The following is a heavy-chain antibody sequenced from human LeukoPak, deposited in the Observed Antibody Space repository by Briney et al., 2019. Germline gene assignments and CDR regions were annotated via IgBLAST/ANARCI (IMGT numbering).Heavy chain of an antibody. CDR2: ISSSSSYI. D-gene: IGHD2-15*01. CDR3: ARGGYCSGGSCYGKSGGYFDY. V-gene: IGHV3-21*01. Sequence: PGGSLRLSCAASGFTFSSYSMNWVRQAPGKGLEWVSSISSSSSYIYYADSVKGRFTISRDNAKNSLYLQMNSLRAEDTAVYYCARGGYCSGGSCYGKSGGYFDYWGQGTLVTVSS. CDR1: GFTFSSYS. J-gene: IGHJ4*02.